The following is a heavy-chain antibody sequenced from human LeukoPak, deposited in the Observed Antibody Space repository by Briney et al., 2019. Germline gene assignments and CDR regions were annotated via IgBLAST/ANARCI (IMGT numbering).Heavy chain of an antibody. CDR2: INWNGGST. J-gene: IGHJ6*03. D-gene: IGHD3-9*01. Sequence: GGSLRLSCAASGFTFDDYGMSWVRQAPGKGLEWVSGINWNGGSTGYADSVKGRFTISRDNAKNSLYLQMNSLRAEDTALYHCARGLTYYDTSGDMDVWGKGTTVTVSS. CDR3: ARGLTYYDTSGDMDV. V-gene: IGHV3-20*01. CDR1: GFTFDDYG.